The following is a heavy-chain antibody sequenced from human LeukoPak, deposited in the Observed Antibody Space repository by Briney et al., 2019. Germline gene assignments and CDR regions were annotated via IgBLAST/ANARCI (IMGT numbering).Heavy chain of an antibody. D-gene: IGHD3-22*01. CDR1: GFTFSSYS. CDR2: ISSSSSYI. CDR3: ARPGGYYYDSSGSGGAFDI. V-gene: IGHV3-21*04. J-gene: IGHJ3*02. Sequence: GGSLRLSCAASGFTFSSYSMNWVRQAPGKGLEWVSSISSSSSYIYYADSVKGRFTISRDNAKNSLYLQMNSLRAEDTAVYYCARPGGYYYDSSGSGGAFDIWGQGTMVTVSS.